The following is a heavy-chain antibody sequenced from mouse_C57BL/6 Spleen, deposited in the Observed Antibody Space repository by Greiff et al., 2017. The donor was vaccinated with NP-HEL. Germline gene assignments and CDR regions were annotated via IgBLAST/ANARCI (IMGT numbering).Heavy chain of an antibody. V-gene: IGHV1-55*01. CDR1: GYTFTSYW. Sequence: VQLQQPGAELVKPGASVKMSCKASGYTFTSYWITWVKQRPGQGLEWIGDIYPGSGSTNYNEKFKSKATLTVDTSSSTAYMQLSSLTSEDSAVYYCARGDYYGSSGGFDYWGQGTTLTVSS. D-gene: IGHD1-1*01. J-gene: IGHJ2*01. CDR2: IYPGSGST. CDR3: ARGDYYGSSGGFDY.